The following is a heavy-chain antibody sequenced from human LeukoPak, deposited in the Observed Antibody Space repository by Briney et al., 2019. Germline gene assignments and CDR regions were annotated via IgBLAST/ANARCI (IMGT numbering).Heavy chain of an antibody. CDR2: IYYSGST. J-gene: IGHJ4*02. Sequence: PSETLSLTCTVSGGSISSYYWSWIRQPPGKGLEWIGYIYYSGSTNYNPSLKSRVTISVDTSKNQFSLKLSSVTAADTAVYYCARVGGYSYGYFDYWGQGTLVIVSS. V-gene: IGHV4-59*01. D-gene: IGHD5-18*01. CDR3: ARVGGYSYGYFDY. CDR1: GGSISSYY.